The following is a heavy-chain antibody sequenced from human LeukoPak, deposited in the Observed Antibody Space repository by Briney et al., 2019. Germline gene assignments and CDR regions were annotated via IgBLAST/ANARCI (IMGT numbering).Heavy chain of an antibody. CDR3: ARSLGFYDSSGAYYFDD. Sequence: TGGSLRLSCAASGFTFNPYSMNWVRQAPGKGLEWVSSVSSRSTYIYYAHSVMGRFTISRDNAKNSLYLQMNSLRAEDTAVYYCARSLGFYDSSGAYYFDDWGQGTLVTVSS. J-gene: IGHJ4*02. D-gene: IGHD3-22*01. CDR1: GFTFNPYS. V-gene: IGHV3-21*01. CDR2: VSSRSTYI.